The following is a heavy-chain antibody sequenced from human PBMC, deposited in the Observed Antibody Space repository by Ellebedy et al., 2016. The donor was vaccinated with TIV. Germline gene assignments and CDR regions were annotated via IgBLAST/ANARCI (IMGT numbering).Heavy chain of an antibody. CDR2: INPSGGST. CDR3: ARDLSVGTRNYYFGMDV. Sequence: AASVKVSCKASGYTFTSYSMHWVRQAPGQGLEWMGIINPSGGSTSSAQKFQGRVTMTRDTSKTTVYMELRSLRSEDTAVYYCARDLSVGTRNYYFGMDVWGQGTTVTVSS. CDR1: GYTFTSYS. J-gene: IGHJ6*02. D-gene: IGHD2-2*01. V-gene: IGHV1-46*01.